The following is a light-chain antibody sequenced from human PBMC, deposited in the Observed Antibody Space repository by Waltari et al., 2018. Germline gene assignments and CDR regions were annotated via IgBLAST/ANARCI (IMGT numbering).Light chain of an antibody. CDR2: GAS. CDR3: QQYNNWPLT. V-gene: IGKV3-15*01. Sequence: ATLSVSPGERATLSCRASQSVSSNLAWYQQKPGQAPRLLIYGASTRATGIPARFSGSGSGTEFTLTISSLQSEDFAVYYCQQYNNWPLTFGGGTKVEIK. J-gene: IGKJ4*01. CDR1: QSVSSN.